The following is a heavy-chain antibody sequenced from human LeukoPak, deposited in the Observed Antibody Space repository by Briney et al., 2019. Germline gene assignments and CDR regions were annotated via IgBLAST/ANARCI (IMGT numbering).Heavy chain of an antibody. CDR3: ARDRSYDSSGYSRY. Sequence: GRSLRLSCAASGFTFDDYAMHWVRQAPGKGLEWVSGISWNSGTIYYADSVKGRFTISRDNAKNSLYLQMNSLRAEGTAVYYCARDRSYDSSGYSRYWGQGTLVTVSS. CDR1: GFTFDDYA. V-gene: IGHV3-9*01. CDR2: ISWNSGTI. J-gene: IGHJ4*02. D-gene: IGHD3-22*01.